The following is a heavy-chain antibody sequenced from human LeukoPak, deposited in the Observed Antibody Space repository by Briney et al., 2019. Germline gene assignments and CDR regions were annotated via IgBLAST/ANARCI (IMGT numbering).Heavy chain of an antibody. CDR3: ARDRGDGYNSLDY. CDR2: ISSSSSYI. D-gene: IGHD5-24*01. J-gene: IGHJ4*02. V-gene: IGHV3-21*01. Sequence: GGSLRLSCAASGFTFSSYSMNWVRQAPGKGLEWVSSISSSSSYIYYADSVKGRFTISRDNAKNSLYLQMNSLRAEDTAVYYCARDRGDGYNSLDYWGQGTQVTVSS. CDR1: GFTFSSYS.